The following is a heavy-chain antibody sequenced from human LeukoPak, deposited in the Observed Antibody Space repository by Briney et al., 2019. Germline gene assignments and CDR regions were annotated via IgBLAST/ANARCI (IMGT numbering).Heavy chain of an antibody. CDR2: IIPIFGTA. V-gene: IGHV1-69*06. D-gene: IGHD5-12*01. Sequence: SVKVSCKASGGTFSSYAISWVRQAPGQGLEWMGGIIPIFGTANYAQKFQGRVTITADKSTSTAYMELSSLRSEDTAVYYCAREVKSKVKVATISYFDYWGQGTLVTVSS. CDR3: AREVKSKVKVATISYFDY. J-gene: IGHJ4*02. CDR1: GGTFSSYA.